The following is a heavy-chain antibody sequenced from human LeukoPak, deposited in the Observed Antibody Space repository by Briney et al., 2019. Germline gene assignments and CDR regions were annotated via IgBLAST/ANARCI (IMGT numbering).Heavy chain of an antibody. J-gene: IGHJ4*02. CDR3: ARVVVVAGLDY. Sequence: ASVKVSCKASGYTFTRYYMHWVRQAPVQGLEWMGWINPNSGGTNYAQKFQGRVTMTRDTSISTAYMELSRLRSDDTAVYYCARVVVVAGLDYWGQGTLVTVSS. CDR1: GYTFTRYY. D-gene: IGHD2-15*01. V-gene: IGHV1-2*02. CDR2: INPNSGGT.